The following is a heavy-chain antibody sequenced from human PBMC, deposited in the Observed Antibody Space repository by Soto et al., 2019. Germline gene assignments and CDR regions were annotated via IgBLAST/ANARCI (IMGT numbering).Heavy chain of an antibody. J-gene: IGHJ4*02. V-gene: IGHV4-34*01. CDR2: INHSGST. CDR3: ARAYSRRPNARDFDY. Sequence: SETLSLTCAVYGGSFSGYYWSWIRQPPGKGLEWIGEINHSGSTNYNPSLKSRVTISVDTSKNQFSLKLSSVTAADTAVYYCARAYSRRPNARDFDYWGQGTLVTVSS. CDR1: GGSFSGYY. D-gene: IGHD6-13*01.